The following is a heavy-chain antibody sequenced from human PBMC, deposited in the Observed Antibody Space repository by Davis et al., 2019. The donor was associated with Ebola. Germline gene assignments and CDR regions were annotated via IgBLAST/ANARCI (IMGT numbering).Heavy chain of an antibody. Sequence: AASVKVSCKASAYSLSSYGINWIRQAPGQGLEWMGWIDANSGKIRYAQKSQGRVTMTTDTSTSTAFMELRSLRSDDTAVYYCARAAAYSGYVGSGGQGTLVTVSS. J-gene: IGHJ4*02. CDR3: ARAAAYSGYVGS. CDR2: IDANSGKI. CDR1: AYSLSSYG. V-gene: IGHV1-18*01. D-gene: IGHD5-12*01.